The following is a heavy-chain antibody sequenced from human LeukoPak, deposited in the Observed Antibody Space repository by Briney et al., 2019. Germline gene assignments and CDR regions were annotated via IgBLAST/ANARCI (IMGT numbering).Heavy chain of an antibody. V-gene: IGHV3-21*01. D-gene: IGHD6-13*01. CDR3: GRAFPPLRTAAAGDF. CDR1: GFTFSDCD. CDR2: ISYRTSHI. Sequence: GGSLRLSCTASGFTFSDCDMNWFRQAPGKGLEWGSSISYRTSHIYYADSVKGRFTISRDNAKNSLYLQMDSLRAEDTAVYFCGRAFPPLRTAAAGDFWGQGTLVTVSS. J-gene: IGHJ4*02.